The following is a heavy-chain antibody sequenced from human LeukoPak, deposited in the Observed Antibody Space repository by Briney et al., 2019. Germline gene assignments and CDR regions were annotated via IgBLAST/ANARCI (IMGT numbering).Heavy chain of an antibody. J-gene: IGHJ6*03. Sequence: GGSLRLSCAASGFTFSSYGMSWVRQAPGKGLEWVSTISGSGGSTYYADSVKGRFTISRDNSKNMSYVHMNSLRAEDTAVYYCAKTFQWYYMDVWGKGTTVTISS. V-gene: IGHV3-23*01. CDR3: AKTFQWYYMDV. CDR2: ISGSGGST. CDR1: GFTFSSYG. D-gene: IGHD2-8*01.